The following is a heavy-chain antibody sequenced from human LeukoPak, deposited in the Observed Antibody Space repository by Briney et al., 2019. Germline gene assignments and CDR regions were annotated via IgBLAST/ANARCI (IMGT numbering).Heavy chain of an antibody. D-gene: IGHD6-13*01. CDR2: INHSGST. Sequence: SETLSLTCAVYGGSFSGYYWSWIRHPPGKGLEWIGEINHSGSTNYNPSLKSRVTISVDTSKNQFSLKLSSVTAADTAVYYCARGLAAAGNYGMDVWGKGTTVTVSS. J-gene: IGHJ6*04. CDR3: ARGLAAAGNYGMDV. V-gene: IGHV4-34*01. CDR1: GGSFSGYY.